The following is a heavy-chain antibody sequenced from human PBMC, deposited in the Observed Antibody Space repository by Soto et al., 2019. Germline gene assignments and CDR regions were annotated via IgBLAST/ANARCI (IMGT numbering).Heavy chain of an antibody. D-gene: IGHD3-10*01. J-gene: IGHJ3*02. V-gene: IGHV4-4*07. CDR3: VRGDVFDI. CDR1: DGSISGYY. Sequence: QLHLQESGPGLVKPSETLSLRCTVSDGSISGYYWSWVRQPGGKGLEWIGRIYSTGNANYNPSLKNPVTMSVDTSQNRFSLELTSETAADTAMYYCVRGDVFDIWGRGIEVTVSS. CDR2: IYSTGNA.